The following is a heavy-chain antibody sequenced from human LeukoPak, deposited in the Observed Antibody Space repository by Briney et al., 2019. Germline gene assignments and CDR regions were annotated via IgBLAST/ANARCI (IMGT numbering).Heavy chain of an antibody. D-gene: IGHD2-15*01. CDR3: ARDRGMGYYFDY. CDR1: GASINSGGFY. V-gene: IGHV4-30-2*01. CDR2: VYHSGST. Sequence: SQTLSLTCTVSGASINSGGFYWSWIRQPPGKGLEWIGYVYHSGSTYYNPSLKSRVTMLVDRSKNQFFLNLNSVTAADTAVYYCARDRGMGYYFDYWGQGTLVTVSS. J-gene: IGHJ4*02.